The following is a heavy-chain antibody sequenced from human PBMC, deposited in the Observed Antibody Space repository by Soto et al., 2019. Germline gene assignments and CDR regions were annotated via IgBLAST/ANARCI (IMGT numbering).Heavy chain of an antibody. V-gene: IGHV3-43D*04. CDR1: GFTFDDYA. J-gene: IGHJ6*02. Sequence: EMQLVESGGIVVRPGGSLRLSCAASGFTFDDYAMWWVRQAPGKGLEWVSLFNWDGDETYYADSVKGRFTISRDNTNNSVYRQMSRMRTEDTALYYCAKGATVTTHYQYYGVDVWGQGTTVTVSS. CDR3: AKGATVTTHYQYYGVDV. D-gene: IGHD4-17*01. CDR2: FNWDGDET.